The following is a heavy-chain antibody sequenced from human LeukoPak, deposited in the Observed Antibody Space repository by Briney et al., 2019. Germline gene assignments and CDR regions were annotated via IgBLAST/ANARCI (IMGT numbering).Heavy chain of an antibody. J-gene: IGHJ6*03. CDR2: IYYSGST. CDR3: AIGGGSWHYYYMDV. CDR1: GGSISSSSYY. D-gene: IGHD3-16*01. Sequence: SETLSLTCTVSGGSISSSSYYWGWIRQPPGKGLEWIGSIYYSGSTYYNPSLKSRVTITVDTSKNQFSLKLSSVTAADTAVYYCAIGGGSWHYYYMDVWGKGTTVTVSS. V-gene: IGHV4-39*07.